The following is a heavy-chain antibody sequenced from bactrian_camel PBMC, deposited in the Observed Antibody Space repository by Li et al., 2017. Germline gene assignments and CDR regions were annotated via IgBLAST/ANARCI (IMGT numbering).Heavy chain of an antibody. V-gene: IGHV3S53*01. D-gene: IGHD5*01. Sequence: VQLVESGGGSVQAGGSLTLSCSASESTYRSICMAWFRQAPGSQRETVATVDSNGVTKVAGSVKGRFTISRDDAKKEVYLQMNNVAPEDTAMYVCAFEEGYSPMAWVRANFQYWGQGTQVTVS. CDR1: ESTYRSIC. CDR2: VDSNGVT. J-gene: IGHJ4*01. CDR3: AFEEGYSPMAWVRANFQY.